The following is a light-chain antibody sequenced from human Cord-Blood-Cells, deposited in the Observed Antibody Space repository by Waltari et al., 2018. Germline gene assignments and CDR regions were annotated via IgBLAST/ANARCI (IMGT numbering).Light chain of an antibody. Sequence: DIQLTQSPSSLSASVRDRVTITCRASQSTSSYLNWYQQKPGKAPKLLIYASSSLQSGVPSRFSGSGSDTDFTLTISSLQPEDFATYYCQQIYSTPWTFGQGTKVEIK. CDR2: ASS. J-gene: IGKJ1*01. V-gene: IGKV1-39*01. CDR3: QQIYSTPWT. CDR1: QSTSSY.